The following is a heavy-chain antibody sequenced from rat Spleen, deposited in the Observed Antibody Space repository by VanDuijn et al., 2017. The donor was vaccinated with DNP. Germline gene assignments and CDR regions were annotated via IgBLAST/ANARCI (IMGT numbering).Heavy chain of an antibody. CDR3: AXXXGYXXXYAXXA. Sequence: EVQLQESGPGLVKPSQSLSLTCSVTGYSITSSYRWNWIRKFPGNKLEWMGSINSAGTTNYNPSLKSRISITRDTSKNQLFQQVTSVITXXXATXXCAXXXGYXXXYAXXAWGQGXXVTVSS. J-gene: IGHJ4*01. D-gene: IGHD1-4*01. CDR1: GYSITSSYR. CDR2: INSAGTT. V-gene: IGHV3-3*01.